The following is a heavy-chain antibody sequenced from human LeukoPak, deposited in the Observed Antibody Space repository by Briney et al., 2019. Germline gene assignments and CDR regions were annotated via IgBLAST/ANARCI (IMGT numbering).Heavy chain of an antibody. D-gene: IGHD4-23*01. CDR1: GFTVSSNY. CDR3: AREQTTVVTKNAFDI. V-gene: IGHV3-66*02. Sequence: QTGGSLRLSCAASGFTVSSNYMSWVRQAPGKGLEWVSVIYSGGSTYYADPVKGRFTISRDNSKNTMYLQMNSLRAEDTAVYYCAREQTTVVTKNAFDIWGQGTMVTVSS. J-gene: IGHJ3*02. CDR2: IYSGGST.